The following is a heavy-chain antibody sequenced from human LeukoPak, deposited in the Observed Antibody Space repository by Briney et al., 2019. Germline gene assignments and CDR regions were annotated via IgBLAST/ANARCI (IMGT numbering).Heavy chain of an antibody. CDR2: ITGSGGST. J-gene: IGHJ4*02. Sequence: GGSPRLSCVASGFTFSSYAMSWVRQAPGKGLEWVSAITGSGGSTYYADSVKGRFTISRDNSKNTLYLQMNSLRAEDTAVYYCAKEGTVGGTGYSDSWGQGTLVTVSS. V-gene: IGHV3-23*01. CDR1: GFTFSSYA. D-gene: IGHD6-13*01. CDR3: AKEGTVGGTGYSDS.